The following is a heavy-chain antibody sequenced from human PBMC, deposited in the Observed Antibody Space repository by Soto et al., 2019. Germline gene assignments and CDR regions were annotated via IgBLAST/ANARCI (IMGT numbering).Heavy chain of an antibody. CDR1: GYTFTDYY. J-gene: IGHJ6*02. CDR3: ARGYKDRDYEMDV. CDR2: VDPEDGET. D-gene: IGHD5-12*01. V-gene: IGHV1-69-2*01. Sequence: ASVKVSCKVSGYTFTDYYMHWVQQAPGKGLEWMGLVDPEDGETIYAEKFQGRVTITADTSTDTAYMELSSLRSEDTAGYYCARGYKDRDYEMDVWGQGTTVTVSS.